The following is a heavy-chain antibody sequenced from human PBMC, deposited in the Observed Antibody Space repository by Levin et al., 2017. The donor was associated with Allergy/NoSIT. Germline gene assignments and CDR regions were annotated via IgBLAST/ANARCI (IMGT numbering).Heavy chain of an antibody. CDR1: GFTFDDYA. D-gene: IGHD3-16*01. Sequence: PSETLSLTCAASGFTFDDYAMHWVRQAPGKGLEWVSLISWDGYSTFYADSVKGRFTISRDNSENSLSLQMNSLRAEDTALYYCAKGILGYNGMDVWGQGTTVTVSS. CDR2: ISWDGYST. V-gene: IGHV3-43D*04. J-gene: IGHJ6*02. CDR3: AKGILGYNGMDV.